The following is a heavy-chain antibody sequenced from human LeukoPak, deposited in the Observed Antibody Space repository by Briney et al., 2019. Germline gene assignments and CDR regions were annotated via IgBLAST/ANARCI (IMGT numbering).Heavy chain of an antibody. CDR3: ARGLKVGATVAFLDY. Sequence: KSSETLSLTCTVSGGSISSYYWSWIRQPPGKGLEWIGYIYYGGSTNYNPSLKSRVTISVDTSKNQFSLKLSSVTAADTAVYYCARGLKVGATVAFLDYWGQGTLVTVSS. CDR1: GGSISSYY. J-gene: IGHJ4*02. CDR2: IYYGGST. V-gene: IGHV4-59*01. D-gene: IGHD1-26*01.